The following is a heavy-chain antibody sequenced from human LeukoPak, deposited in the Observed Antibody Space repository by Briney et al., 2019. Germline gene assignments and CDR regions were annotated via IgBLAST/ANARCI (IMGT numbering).Heavy chain of an antibody. J-gene: IGHJ4*02. CDR3: ATRFPDFGDYVPYFDY. V-gene: IGHV4-59*01. Sequence: SETLSLTCTVSGGSISSYYWNWIRQPPGKGPEWIGYIYYSGSTNYNPSLKSRVTISVDTSKNQFSLKLSSVTAADTAVYHCATRFPDFGDYVPYFDYWGQGTLVTVSS. CDR2: IYYSGST. D-gene: IGHD4-17*01. CDR1: GGSISSYY.